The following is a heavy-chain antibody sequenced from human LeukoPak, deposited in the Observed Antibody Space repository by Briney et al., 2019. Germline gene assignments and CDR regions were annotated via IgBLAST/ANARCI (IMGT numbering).Heavy chain of an antibody. CDR3: ARSGAAAGSFDY. V-gene: IGHV1-45*02. J-gene: IGHJ4*02. CDR2: ITPFNGNT. CDR1: GYTFTYRY. D-gene: IGHD6-13*01. Sequence: SVKVSCKASGYTFTYRYLHWVRQAPGQALEWMGWITPFNGNTNYAQKFQDRVTITRDRSMSTAYKELSSLRSEDTAMYYCARSGAAAGSFDYWGQGTLVTVSS.